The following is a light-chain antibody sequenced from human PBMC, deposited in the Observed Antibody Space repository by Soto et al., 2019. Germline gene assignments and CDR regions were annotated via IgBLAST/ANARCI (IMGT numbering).Light chain of an antibody. CDR2: GAS. J-gene: IGKJ1*01. V-gene: IGKV3-15*01. CDR3: QQYSNWPSWT. Sequence: EKVMTQSPATLSMSPGERATLSCRASQSVSSFLAWYQQKPGQAPRLLIYGASTRATGIPARFSGSGSGTEFTHTISSLQSEDFAVYYCQQYSNWPSWTFGQGTKVEVK. CDR1: QSVSSF.